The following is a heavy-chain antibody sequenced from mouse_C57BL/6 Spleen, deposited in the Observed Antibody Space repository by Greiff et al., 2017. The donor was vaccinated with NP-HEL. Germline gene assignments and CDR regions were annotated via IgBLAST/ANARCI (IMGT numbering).Heavy chain of an antibody. V-gene: IGHV1-69*01. CDR2: IYPSDSYT. CDR3: ARGEDGGNYHIDY. J-gene: IGHJ2*01. CDR1: GYTFTSYW. D-gene: IGHD2-1*01. Sequence: QVQLQQSGAELVIPGASVKLSCKASGYTFTSYWMHWVKQRPGQGLEWIGEIYPSDSYTNYNQKFKGKSTLTVDKSSSTAYIQLSSLTSEDSAVDSCARGEDGGNYHIDYWGQGTTLTVSS.